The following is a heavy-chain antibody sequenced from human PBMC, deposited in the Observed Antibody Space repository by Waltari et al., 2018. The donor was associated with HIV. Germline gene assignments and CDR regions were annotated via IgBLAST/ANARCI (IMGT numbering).Heavy chain of an antibody. CDR3: VREAADGPPFDY. J-gene: IGHJ4*02. CDR1: GFTFSSYG. V-gene: IGHV3-33*01. Sequence: QVQLVESGGGVVQPGRSLRLSCAASGFTFSSYGMHWVRQAPGKGLEWVAVIWYDGSNKYYADSVKGRFTISRDNSKNTLYLQMNSLRAEDTAVYYCVREAADGPPFDYWGQGTLVTVSS. D-gene: IGHD2-8*01. CDR2: IWYDGSNK.